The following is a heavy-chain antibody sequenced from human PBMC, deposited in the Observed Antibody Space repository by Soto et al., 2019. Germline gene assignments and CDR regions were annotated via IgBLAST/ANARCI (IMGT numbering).Heavy chain of an antibody. CDR2: IDPSGGST. V-gene: IGHV1-46*01. J-gene: IGHJ4*02. CDR3: ARVPYDTTGYYAF. Sequence: QVRLVQSGAEVKKPGASVRLSCKTSGFTFTTYYINWVRQAPGQGLEWMGMIDPSGGSTTYAQKFQGRITMTSDMSTSTVYMELSSLRSEDTAVYYCARVPYDTTGYYAFWGQGTLVTVSS. CDR1: GFTFTTYY. D-gene: IGHD3-22*01.